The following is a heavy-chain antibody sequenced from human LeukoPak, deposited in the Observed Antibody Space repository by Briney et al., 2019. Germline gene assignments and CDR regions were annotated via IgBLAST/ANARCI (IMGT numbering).Heavy chain of an antibody. J-gene: IGHJ4*02. CDR3: AKEGRSGYQLREFDY. CDR1: GFAFSSSG. V-gene: IGHV3-30*02. D-gene: IGHD2-2*01. Sequence: PGGPLRLSCATSGFAFSSSGMHWVGQAPGKGLAGVAFIRYDGSNTYYADSVKGRFTISRDNSKNTLYLKMNSLRAEDTAVYYGAKEGRSGYQLREFDYWGQGTLVTVSS. CDR2: IRYDGSNT.